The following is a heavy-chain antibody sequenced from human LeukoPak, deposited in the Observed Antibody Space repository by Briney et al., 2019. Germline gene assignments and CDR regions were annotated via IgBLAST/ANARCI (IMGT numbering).Heavy chain of an antibody. CDR3: ARGAGVLWFGELCNWLDL. D-gene: IGHD3-10*01. V-gene: IGHV1-46*01. CDR2: INPSGGST. CDR1: GYTFTSYY. J-gene: IGHJ5*02. Sequence: GASVKVSCKASGYTFTSYYMHWVRQAPGQGLEWMGIINPSGGSTSYAQKFQGRVTMTRDTSTSTVYMELSSLRSEDTAVYYCARGAGVLWFGELCNWLDLWGQGTLVSVFS.